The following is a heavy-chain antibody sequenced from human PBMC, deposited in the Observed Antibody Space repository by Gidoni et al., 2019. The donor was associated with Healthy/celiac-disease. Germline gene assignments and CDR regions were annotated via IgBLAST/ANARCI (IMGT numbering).Heavy chain of an antibody. D-gene: IGHD4-4*01. CDR2: ISSSSSYI. CDR1: GFTFSSYS. J-gene: IGHJ5*02. CDR3: ARGRTVTTVP. Sequence: EVQLVESGGGLVKPGGSLRLSCASSGFTFSSYSMNWVRQAPGKGLEWVSSISSSSSYIYYADSVKGRYTISRDNAKNSLYLQMNSLRAEDTAVYYCARGRTVTTVPWGQGTLVTVSS. V-gene: IGHV3-21*01.